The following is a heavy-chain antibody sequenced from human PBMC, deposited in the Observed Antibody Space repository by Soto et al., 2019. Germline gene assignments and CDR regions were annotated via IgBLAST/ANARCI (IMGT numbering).Heavy chain of an antibody. J-gene: IGHJ4*02. Sequence: QVQLQESGPRLVEASQTLSLTCTVSNGSITSGGYYWSWIRQPPGKRLEWIGYIYHSGSTFYSPSLQSRLSMSVYTSKHQFSLTLSSVTAADTAVYHCARMSGTYYVPDYWGQGTPVTVSS. V-gene: IGHV4-31*03. D-gene: IGHD1-26*01. CDR3: ARMSGTYYVPDY. CDR2: IYHSGST. CDR1: NGSITSGGYY.